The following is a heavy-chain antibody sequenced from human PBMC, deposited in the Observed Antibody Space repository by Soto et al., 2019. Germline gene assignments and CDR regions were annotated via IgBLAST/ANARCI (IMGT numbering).Heavy chain of an antibody. J-gene: IGHJ6*02. CDR1: GGTFSSYA. Sequence: QVQLVQSGAEVKKPGSSVKVSCKASGGTFSSYAISWVRQAPGQGLEWMGGIIPIFGTANYAQKFQGRVTITADESTSTAYMELSSLRSEDTAVYYCARGGEGYSLKYYYYYGMDVWGQGTTVTVSS. CDR3: ARGGEGYSLKYYYYYGMDV. CDR2: IIPIFGTA. D-gene: IGHD3-10*01. V-gene: IGHV1-69*01.